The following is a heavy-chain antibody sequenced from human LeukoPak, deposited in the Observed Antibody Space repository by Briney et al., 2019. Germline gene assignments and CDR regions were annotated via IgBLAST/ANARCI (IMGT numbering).Heavy chain of an antibody. CDR1: GGSISSYY. D-gene: IGHD3-9*01. V-gene: IGHV4-59*01. Sequence: SETLSLTCTVSGGSISSYYWSWIRQPPGKGLEWIGYIYYSGSTNYNPSLKSRVTISVDTSKNQFSLKLSSVTAADTAVYYCARDGVQYYDILTGYYKSEGYFDYWGQGTLVTVSS. CDR2: IYYSGST. CDR3: ARDGVQYYDILTGYYKSEGYFDY. J-gene: IGHJ4*02.